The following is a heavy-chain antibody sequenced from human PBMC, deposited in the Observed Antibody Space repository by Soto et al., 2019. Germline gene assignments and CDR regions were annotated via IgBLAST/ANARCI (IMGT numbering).Heavy chain of an antibody. D-gene: IGHD2-15*01. CDR2: IYWDDDK. V-gene: IGHV2-5*02. Sequence: QITLKESGPPLVKPTQTLTLTCTFSGFSLSTSGVGVGWIRQPPGKALEWLALIYWDDDKRYSPSLKSRLTITKDTSKNQVVLTMTNMDPGDTATYYCAHSSCSGGSCYSFIWFHPWGQGTLVTVSS. CDR1: GFSLSTSGVG. J-gene: IGHJ5*02. CDR3: AHSSCSGGSCYSFIWFHP.